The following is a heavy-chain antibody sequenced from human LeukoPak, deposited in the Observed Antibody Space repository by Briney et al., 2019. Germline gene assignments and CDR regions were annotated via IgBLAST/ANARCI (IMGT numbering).Heavy chain of an antibody. CDR1: GGSISSSTYF. CDR3: ARDRDSSGYPTGTRY. V-gene: IGHV4-31*03. Sequence: PSETLSLSCTVSGGSISSSTYFWTWIRERPGKGLEWIGYIYHTGNTYFDPSLRSRLSMSIDISKNQFSLSLSSVTAADTAVYYCARDRDSSGYPTGTRYWGQGTLVTVSS. D-gene: IGHD3-22*01. J-gene: IGHJ4*02. CDR2: IYHTGNT.